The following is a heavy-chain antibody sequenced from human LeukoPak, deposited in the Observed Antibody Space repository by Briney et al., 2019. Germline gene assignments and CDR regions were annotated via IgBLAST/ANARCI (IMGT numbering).Heavy chain of an antibody. Sequence: GGSLRLSCAAFGFTFSSYSMNWVRQAPGKGLEWVSSISSSSSYIYYADSVKGRFTISRDNAKNSLYLQMNSLRAEDTAVYYCARVSGLGPKGYMDVWGKGTTVTVSS. CDR2: ISSSSSYI. CDR1: GFTFSSYS. CDR3: ARVSGLGPKGYMDV. D-gene: IGHD7-27*01. V-gene: IGHV3-21*01. J-gene: IGHJ6*03.